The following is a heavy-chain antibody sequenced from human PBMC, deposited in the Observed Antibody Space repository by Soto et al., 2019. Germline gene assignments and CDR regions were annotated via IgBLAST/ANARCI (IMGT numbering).Heavy chain of an antibody. D-gene: IGHD2-2*03. V-gene: IGHV4-31*03. Sequence: QVQLQESGPGLVKPSQTLSLTCTVSGGSISSGGYYWSWIRQHPGKGLEWIGYIYYSGSTYYNPSLKSRVTISVDTSKNQFSLKLSSGTAADTAVYYCARTGERWILGYYFGYWGQGTLVTVSS. CDR2: IYYSGST. J-gene: IGHJ4*02. CDR1: GGSISSGGYY. CDR3: ARTGERWILGYYFGY.